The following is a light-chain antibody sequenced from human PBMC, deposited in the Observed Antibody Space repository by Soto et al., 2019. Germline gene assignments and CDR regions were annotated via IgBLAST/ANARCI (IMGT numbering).Light chain of an antibody. CDR1: QSVTSL. V-gene: IGKV1-5*01. CDR2: DAA. CDR3: QQYNSYRWT. J-gene: IGKJ1*01. Sequence: DIQMTQSPSTLSASVGERVTISFRANQSVTSLLAWYQQKPGKAPKLLVYDAATLESGVPSRFRGSGSGTEFTLTISSLQPDDFATYYCQQYNSYRWTLGQGTKVDIK.